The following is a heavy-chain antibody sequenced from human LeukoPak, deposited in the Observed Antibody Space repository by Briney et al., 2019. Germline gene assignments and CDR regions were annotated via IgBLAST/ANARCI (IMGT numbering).Heavy chain of an antibody. D-gene: IGHD5-12*01. CDR2: INHSGST. J-gene: IGHJ4*02. CDR1: GGSFSGYY. Sequence: SETLSLTCAVYGGSFSGYYWSWIRQPPGKGLEWIGEINHSGSTSYNPSLKSRVTISVDTSKNQFSLKLSSVTAADTAVYYCASDIVATFDYWGQGTLVTVSS. CDR3: ASDIVATFDY. V-gene: IGHV4-34*01.